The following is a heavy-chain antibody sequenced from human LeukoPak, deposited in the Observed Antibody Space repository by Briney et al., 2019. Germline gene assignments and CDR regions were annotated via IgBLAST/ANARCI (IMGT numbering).Heavy chain of an antibody. CDR2: INQSGST. V-gene: IGHV4-34*01. Sequence: SETLSLTCAVYGGSFSGYYWSWIRQPPGKGLEWIGEINQSGSTNYNPSLKSRVTISVDTSKNQFSLKLSSVTAADTAVYYCASAGYSSSWVDYWGQGTLVTVSS. CDR1: GGSFSGYY. D-gene: IGHD6-13*01. CDR3: ASAGYSSSWVDY. J-gene: IGHJ4*02.